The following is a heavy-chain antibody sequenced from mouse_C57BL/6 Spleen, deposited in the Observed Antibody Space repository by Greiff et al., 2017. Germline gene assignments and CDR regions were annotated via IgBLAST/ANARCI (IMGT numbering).Heavy chain of an antibody. V-gene: IGHV1-82*01. CDR2: IYPGDGDT. CDR3: AREGIYYYGRIGYYAMDY. Sequence: VQLQQSGPELVKPGASVKISCKASGYAFSSSWMNWVKQRPGKGLEWIGRIYPGDGDTNYNGKFKGKATLTADKSSSTAYMQLSSLTSEDSAVYVCAREGIYYYGRIGYYAMDYWGQGTSVTVSS. J-gene: IGHJ4*01. CDR1: GYAFSSSW. D-gene: IGHD1-1*01.